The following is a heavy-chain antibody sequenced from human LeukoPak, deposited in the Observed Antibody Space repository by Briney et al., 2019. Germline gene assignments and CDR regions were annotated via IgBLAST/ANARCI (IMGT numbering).Heavy chain of an antibody. D-gene: IGHD6-6*01. J-gene: IGHJ4*02. CDR3: ARVGIAARPFDY. Sequence: PSETLSLTCPASGGSISSYYWCWIRQPPGKGLEWIGYIYYSGSTNYNPSLKSRVTISVDTSKNQFSLKLSSVTAADTAVYYCARVGIAARPFDYWGQGTLVTVSS. CDR1: GGSISSYY. V-gene: IGHV4-59*01. CDR2: IYYSGST.